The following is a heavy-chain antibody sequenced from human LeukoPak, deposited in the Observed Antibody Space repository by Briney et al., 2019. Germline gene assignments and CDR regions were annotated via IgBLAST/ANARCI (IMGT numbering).Heavy chain of an antibody. CDR3: AREEGATQDAN. CDR2: VYHTGGT. J-gene: IGHJ4*02. V-gene: IGHV4-38-2*02. CDR1: GFSISSGYF. D-gene: IGHD1-26*01. Sequence: PSETLSLTCTVSGFSISSGYFWALIRQPPGRGLEWIGSVYHTGGTYYNPSLKSRVTISVDTSRNQFSLRLSSVTAADTAVYYCAREEGATQDANWGQGTLVLVSS.